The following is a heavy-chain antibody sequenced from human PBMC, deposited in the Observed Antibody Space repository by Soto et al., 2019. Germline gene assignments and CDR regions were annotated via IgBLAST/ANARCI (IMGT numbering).Heavy chain of an antibody. CDR2: IFHSGST. V-gene: IGHV4-59*12. CDR3: ARGRKGFSSSCYVD. J-gene: IGHJ4*02. Sequence: PSETLSLTCSVSGVSIRSYYWSWIRQSPGKGLEWIGYIFHSGSTNYKPSLKSRVTISLDTSKNQLSLKLSSVTAADTAVYYCARGRKGFSSSCYVDWGQGTLVTVSS. CDR1: GVSIRSYY. D-gene: IGHD6-13*01.